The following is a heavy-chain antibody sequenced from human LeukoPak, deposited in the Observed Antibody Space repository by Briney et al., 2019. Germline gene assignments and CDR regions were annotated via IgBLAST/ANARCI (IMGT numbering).Heavy chain of an antibody. CDR2: ISNSGST. CDR1: GGSISSYY. CDR3: ARHLKVRNHGPGSSYNLDF. Sequence: SETLSLTCNVSGGSISSYYWSWIRQPPGKGLEWIGYISNSGSTNYNPSLKTRVTISVDTSKNQFSLKLSSVTAADTAVYYCARHLKVRNHGPGSSYNLDFWGQGTLVTVSS. V-gene: IGHV4-59*08. J-gene: IGHJ4*02. D-gene: IGHD3-10*01.